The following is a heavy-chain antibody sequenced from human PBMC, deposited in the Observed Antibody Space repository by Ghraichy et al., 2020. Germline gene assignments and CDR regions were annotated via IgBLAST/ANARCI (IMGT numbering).Heavy chain of an antibody. D-gene: IGHD3-22*01. CDR1: GGSISRSSYY. V-gene: IGHV4-39*01. CDR3: VTSYDSSGVDY. J-gene: IGHJ4*02. CDR2: IYYSGST. Sequence: SETLSLTCTVSGGSISRSSYYWGWVRQPPGKGLEWIGSIYYSGSTYQNPSLKSRLTISVDTSKNQFSLKLSSVTAADTAVYYCVTSYDSSGVDYWGQGTLVTVSS.